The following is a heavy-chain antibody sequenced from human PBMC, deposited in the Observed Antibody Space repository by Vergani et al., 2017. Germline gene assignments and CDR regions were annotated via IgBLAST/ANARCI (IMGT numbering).Heavy chain of an antibody. Sequence: QVQMQESGPGLVKPSETLSLTCTVSNGSINSYYWSWIRRPPGKGLEWIGYIISNGNTNYNPSLKSRVAISVDTSKNPFSLKLSSVTAADTAVYYCARGLSSHWYFDLWGRGTLVTVSS. CDR1: NGSINSYY. CDR2: IISNGNT. CDR3: ARGLSSHWYFDL. V-gene: IGHV4-59*01. J-gene: IGHJ2*01.